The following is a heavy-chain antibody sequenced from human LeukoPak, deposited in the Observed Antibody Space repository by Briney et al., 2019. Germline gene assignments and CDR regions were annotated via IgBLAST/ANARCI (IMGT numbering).Heavy chain of an antibody. V-gene: IGHV4-34*01. CDR1: GGSFSGYY. J-gene: IGHJ6*02. CDR2: INHSGST. CDR3: ARHKRDFWSGYDVPYYYGMDV. Sequence: PSETLSLTCAVYGGSFSGYYWSWIRQPPGNGLEWIGEINHSGSTNYNPSLKSRVTISVDTSKNQFSLKLSSVTAADTAVYYCARHKRDFWSGYDVPYYYGMDVWGQGTTVTVSS. D-gene: IGHD3-3*01.